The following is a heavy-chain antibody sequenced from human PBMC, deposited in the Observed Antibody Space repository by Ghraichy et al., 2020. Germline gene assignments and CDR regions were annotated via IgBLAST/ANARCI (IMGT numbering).Heavy chain of an antibody. CDR1: GFTLSNYA. CDR2: ISGSGGST. Sequence: GGSLRLSCAASGFTLSNYAMSWVRQSPGKGLEWVSTISGSGGSTYYADSVKGRFTISRDNSKNTLYLHMNSLRAEDTAVYYCAKDPGSGGFFNWFDPWGQGTLVTVSS. V-gene: IGHV3-23*01. D-gene: IGHD2-15*01. J-gene: IGHJ5*02. CDR3: AKDPGSGGFFNWFDP.